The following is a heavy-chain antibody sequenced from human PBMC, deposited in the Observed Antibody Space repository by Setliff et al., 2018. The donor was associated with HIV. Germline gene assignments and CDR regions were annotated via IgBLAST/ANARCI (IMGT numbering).Heavy chain of an antibody. V-gene: IGHV1-8*02. CDR1: GYTFTSYD. D-gene: IGHD6-13*01. Sequence: GASVKVSCKASGYTFTSYDFNWVRQATGQGLEWMGWMNPKGGNTGYAQKFQGRVIMTRSTSKTTAYMELSSLRSQDTAVYYCARGIPGYRSSWHFDYWGQGTLVTVSS. CDR2: MNPKGGNT. J-gene: IGHJ4*02. CDR3: ARGIPGYRSSWHFDY.